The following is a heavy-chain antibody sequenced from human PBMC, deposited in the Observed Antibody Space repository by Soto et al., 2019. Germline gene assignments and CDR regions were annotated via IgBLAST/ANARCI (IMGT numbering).Heavy chain of an antibody. CDR3: ARARGDYYYGMDG. D-gene: IGHD3-10*01. V-gene: IGHV1-8*01. CDR2: MSPNSGHT. Sequence: QVQLVQSGAEVKKPGASVKVSCKASGYTFTSYDINSVRQATGQGLEWMGWMSPNSGHTGYAQKFQGKVTMTRNTAMCTAYMELSSLRSEDTAVYYCARARGDYYYGMDGWGQGTTVTVSS. J-gene: IGHJ6*02. CDR1: GYTFTSYD.